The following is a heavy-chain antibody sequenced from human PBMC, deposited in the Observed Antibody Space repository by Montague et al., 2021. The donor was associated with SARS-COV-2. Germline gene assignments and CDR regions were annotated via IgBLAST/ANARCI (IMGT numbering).Heavy chain of an antibody. CDR2: VYFPGSV. D-gene: IGHD2-21*02. CDR1: GDSITSYY. V-gene: IGHV4-59*01. Sequence: SETLSLTCTVSGDSITSYYWTWIRQPPGKGLEWIGYVYFPGSVKYNPSLNSRVTMSIDTSKNQFSLELTSVTAADTAIYYCARDLSRAFCEGDSCYSENWFDPWGQGTLVTVSS. CDR3: ARDLSRAFCEGDSCYSENWFDP. J-gene: IGHJ5*02.